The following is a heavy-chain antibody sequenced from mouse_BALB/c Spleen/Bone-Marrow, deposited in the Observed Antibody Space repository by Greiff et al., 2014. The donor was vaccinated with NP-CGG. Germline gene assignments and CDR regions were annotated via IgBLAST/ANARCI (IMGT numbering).Heavy chain of an antibody. V-gene: IGHV14-3*02. CDR3: ASYRYAWYFDV. CDR2: IDPANGNT. D-gene: IGHD2-14*01. J-gene: IGHJ1*01. CDR1: GFNIKDTY. Sequence: EVQLQQSGAELVKPGASVKLSCTASGFNIKDTYMHWVKQRPEQGLEWIGRIDPANGNTKYDPKFQGKATITADTSSNTAYLQLSSLTPEDTAVYYCASYRYAWYFDVWGAGTTVTVSS.